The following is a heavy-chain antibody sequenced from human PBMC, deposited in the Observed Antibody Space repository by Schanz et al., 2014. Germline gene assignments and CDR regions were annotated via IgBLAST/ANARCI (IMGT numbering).Heavy chain of an antibody. CDR2: ISGSSIHK. Sequence: QVDLVESGGGVVQPGRSLTLSCAVSTSLFSRSVIHWIRQAPGKGLEWVSHISGSSIHKNYADSVKGRFSISRDNGETSVYLQINSLRVEDTAVYYCARFLARYQYYGVDVWGQGTTVIVSS. V-gene: IGHV3-11*05. CDR1: TSLFSRSV. J-gene: IGHJ6*02. CDR3: ARFLARYQYYGVDV. D-gene: IGHD3-3*01.